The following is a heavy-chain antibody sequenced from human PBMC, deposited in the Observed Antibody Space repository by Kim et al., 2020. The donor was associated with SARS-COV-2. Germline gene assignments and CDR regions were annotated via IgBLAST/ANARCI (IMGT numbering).Heavy chain of an antibody. J-gene: IGHJ4*02. Sequence: DPEKGRFTIARDNAKNTLYLKMNSLRAEDTAVYYCVRRATSSRGIDYWGQGTLVTVSS. D-gene: IGHD3-10*01. V-gene: IGHV3-74*01. CDR3: VRRATSSRGIDY.